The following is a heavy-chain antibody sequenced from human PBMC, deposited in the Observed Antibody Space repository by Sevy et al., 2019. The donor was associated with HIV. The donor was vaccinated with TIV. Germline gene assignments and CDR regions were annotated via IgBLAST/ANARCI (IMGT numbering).Heavy chain of an antibody. D-gene: IGHD2-8*01. CDR2: LSFGCGGI. Sequence: GGSLRLSCAASGFTFSKYSMSWVRQPPGKGLEWVSTLSFGCGGINYEDSVKGRFTISIDNSKSSVYLQMNNLGPEDTAVYYCAREGCTKPHDYWGQGTLVTVSS. CDR1: GFTFSKYS. CDR3: AREGCTKPHDY. J-gene: IGHJ4*02. V-gene: IGHV3-23*01.